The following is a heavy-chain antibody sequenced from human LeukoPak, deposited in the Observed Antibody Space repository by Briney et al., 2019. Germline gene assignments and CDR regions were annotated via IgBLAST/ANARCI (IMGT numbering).Heavy chain of an antibody. CDR3: GTLLSNGPFDY. CDR2: IYPNSGAT. V-gene: IGHV1-2*02. CDR1: GYTFTGYY. J-gene: IGHJ4*02. Sequence: ASVKVSCKASGYTFTGYYMHWVRQAPGQGLEWMGWIYPNSGATKYAQKFQGRVTMTRDTSISTAYMELSGLRSDDTAVYYCGTLLSNGPFDYWGQGSLVTX.